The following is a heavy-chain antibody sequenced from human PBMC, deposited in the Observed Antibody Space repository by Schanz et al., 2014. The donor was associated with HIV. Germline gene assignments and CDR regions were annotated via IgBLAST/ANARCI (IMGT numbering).Heavy chain of an antibody. V-gene: IGHV3-33*01. J-gene: IGHJ4*02. CDR2: IWYDGSNK. D-gene: IGHD3-3*01. CDR3: ARAPSDFWMAYFDY. Sequence: QVQLVESGGGVVQPGRSLRLSCAASGFTFSSYGMHWVRQAPGKGLEWVAVIWYDGSNKYYADSVKGRFTTSRDNSKNTLYLXMNSLRAEDTAVYYCARAPSDFWMAYFDYWGQGTLVTVSS. CDR1: GFTFSSYG.